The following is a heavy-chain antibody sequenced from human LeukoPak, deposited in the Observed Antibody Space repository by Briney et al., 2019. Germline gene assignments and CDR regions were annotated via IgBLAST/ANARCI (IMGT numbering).Heavy chain of an antibody. V-gene: IGHV3-23*01. CDR3: AKDPHAIVATASEGDY. D-gene: IGHD5-12*01. J-gene: IGHJ4*02. CDR1: GFTFSSYA. CDR2: ISGSGGST. Sequence: PGGSLRLSCAASGFTFSSYAMSWVSQAPGKGLEWVSAISGSGGSTYYADSVKGRFTISRDNSKNTLYLQMNSLRAEDTAVYYCAKDPHAIVATASEGDYWGQGTLVTVSS.